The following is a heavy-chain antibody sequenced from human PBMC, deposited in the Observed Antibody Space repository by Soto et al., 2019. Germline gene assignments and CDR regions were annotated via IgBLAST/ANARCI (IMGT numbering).Heavy chain of an antibody. J-gene: IGHJ6*02. V-gene: IGHV1-8*01. Sequence: QAHLEQSGAEVKRPGASVKVSCKASGYSFSDFDINWLRQAAGQGPEWMGWMNAKSGDTFSAQRLQGKLNMTWDTSLSTAYMEVGSLTSDDATIYYCARGNPFNYAGFDVWGQGTTVAVSS. CDR2: MNAKSGDT. CDR1: GYSFSDFD. D-gene: IGHD3-16*01. CDR3: ARGNPFNYAGFDV.